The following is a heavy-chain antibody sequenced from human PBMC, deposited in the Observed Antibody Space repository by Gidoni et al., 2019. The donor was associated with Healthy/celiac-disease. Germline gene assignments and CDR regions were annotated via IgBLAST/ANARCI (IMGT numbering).Heavy chain of an antibody. CDR2: ISSSSSTI. D-gene: IGHD6-6*01. V-gene: IGHV3-48*02. CDR3: ARGGSSSFGDY. Sequence: EVQLVESGGGLVQPGGSLILSCAASGFTFSSYSMNWVRQAPGKGLEWVSYISSSSSTIYYADSVKGRFTISRDNAKNSLYLKMNSLRDEDTAVYYCARGGSSSFGDYWGQGTLVTVSS. J-gene: IGHJ4*02. CDR1: GFTFSSYS.